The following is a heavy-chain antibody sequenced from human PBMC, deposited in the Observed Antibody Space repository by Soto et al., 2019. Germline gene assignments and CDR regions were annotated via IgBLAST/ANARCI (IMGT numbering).Heavy chain of an antibody. V-gene: IGHV3-30*18. CDR2: ISYDGSNK. CDR3: AKDRYYYDSSGYYLDY. Sequence: VGSLRLSCAASGFTFSSYGMHWVRQAPGKGLEWVAVISYDGSNKYYADSVKGRFTISRDNSKNTLYLQMNSLRAEDTAVYYCAKDRYYYDSSGYYLDYWGQGTLVTVSS. J-gene: IGHJ4*02. CDR1: GFTFSSYG. D-gene: IGHD3-22*01.